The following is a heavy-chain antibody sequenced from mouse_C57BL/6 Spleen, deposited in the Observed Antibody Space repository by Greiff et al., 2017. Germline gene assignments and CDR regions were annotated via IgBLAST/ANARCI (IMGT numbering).Heavy chain of an antibody. V-gene: IGHV14-2*01. Sequence: VHVKQSGAELVKPGASVKLSCTASGFNIKDYYMHWVKQRTEQGLEWIGRIDPEDGETKYAPKFQGKATITADTSSNTAYLQLSSLSSEDTAVYYCARRYYGTQGFDYWGQGTTLTVSS. CDR2: IDPEDGET. CDR1: GFNIKDYY. D-gene: IGHD1-1*01. J-gene: IGHJ2*01. CDR3: ARRYYGTQGFDY.